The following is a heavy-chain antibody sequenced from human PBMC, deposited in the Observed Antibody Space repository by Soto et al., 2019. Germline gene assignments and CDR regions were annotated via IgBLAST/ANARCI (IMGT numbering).Heavy chain of an antibody. J-gene: IGHJ6*03. Sequence: PGESLKISCKASGYVFTGYWIGWVRQMPGKGLEWMGIIYPGDSDTRYSPSFQGQVTISADKSISNAYLQWISLKASDNAMYYCARQHHSYYMDVWGKGTTVTVS. V-gene: IGHV5-51*01. CDR1: GYVFTGYW. CDR2: IYPGDSDT. CDR3: ARQHHSYYMDV.